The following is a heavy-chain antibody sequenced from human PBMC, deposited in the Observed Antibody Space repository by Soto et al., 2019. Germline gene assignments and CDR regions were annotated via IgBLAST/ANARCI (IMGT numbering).Heavy chain of an antibody. V-gene: IGHV1-58*01. CDR2: IVVGSGNT. D-gene: IGHD3-22*01. CDR3: AAAYYDSSGYPIWGFDY. Sequence: MQLVQSGPEVKKPGTSVKVSCKASGFTFTSSAVQWVRQARGQRLEWIGWIVVGSGNTNYAQKFQERVTITRDMSTSTAYMELSRLRSEDTAVYYCAAAYYDSSGYPIWGFDYWGQGTLVTVSS. CDR1: GFTFTSSA. J-gene: IGHJ4*02.